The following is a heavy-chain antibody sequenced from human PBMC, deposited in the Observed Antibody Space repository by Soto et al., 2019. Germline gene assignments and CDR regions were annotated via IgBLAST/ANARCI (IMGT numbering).Heavy chain of an antibody. V-gene: IGHV3-21*01. CDR2: ISSSSSYI. D-gene: IGHD2-15*01. CDR3: ARVVCSGCPRKKGYYMDV. CDR1: GFTFSSYS. Sequence: GSLRLSCAASGFTFSSYSMNWVRQAPGKGLEWVSSISSSSSYIYYADSVKGRFTISRDNAKNSLYLQMNSLRAEDTAVYYCARVVCSGCPRKKGYYMDVWGKGTTVTVSS. J-gene: IGHJ6*03.